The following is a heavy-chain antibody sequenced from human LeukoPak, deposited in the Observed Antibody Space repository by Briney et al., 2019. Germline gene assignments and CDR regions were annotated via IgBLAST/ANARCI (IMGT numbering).Heavy chain of an antibody. CDR1: GGTFSSYA. V-gene: IGHV1-69*05. Sequence: SVKVSCKASGGTFSSYAISWVRQAPGQGLEWMGGSIPIFGTANYAQKFQGRVTITTDESTSTAYMELSSLRSEDTAVYYCARARGEYNWNYYYMDVWGKGTTVTVSS. D-gene: IGHD1-20*01. J-gene: IGHJ6*03. CDR3: ARARGEYNWNYYYMDV. CDR2: SIPIFGTA.